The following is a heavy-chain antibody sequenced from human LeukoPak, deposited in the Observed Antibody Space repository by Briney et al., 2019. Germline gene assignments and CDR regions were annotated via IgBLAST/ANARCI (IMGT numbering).Heavy chain of an antibody. CDR2: IKQDGGEK. Sequence: GGSLRLSCAASGFTFSSYGIHWVRQAPGKGLEWVANIKQDGGEKYYVDSVKGQFTISRDNAKNSLYLQMNSLRPEDTAVYYCAGRGDGNLYYFDHWGQGTLVTASS. CDR1: GFTFSSYG. J-gene: IGHJ4*02. D-gene: IGHD5-24*01. CDR3: AGRGDGNLYYFDH. V-gene: IGHV3-7*04.